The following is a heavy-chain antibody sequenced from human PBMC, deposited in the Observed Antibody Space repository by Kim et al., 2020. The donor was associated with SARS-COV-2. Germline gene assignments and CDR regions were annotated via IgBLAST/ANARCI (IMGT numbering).Heavy chain of an antibody. CDR2: IWYDGSNK. Sequence: GGSLRLSCAASGFTFSSYGMHWVRQAPGKGLEWVAVIWYDGSNKYYADSVKGRFTISRDNSKNTLYLQMNSLRAEDTAVYYCAKDSYGDYDLSYFDYWGQGTLVTVSS. CDR3: AKDSYGDYDLSYFDY. D-gene: IGHD4-17*01. J-gene: IGHJ4*02. V-gene: IGHV3-33*06. CDR1: GFTFSSYG.